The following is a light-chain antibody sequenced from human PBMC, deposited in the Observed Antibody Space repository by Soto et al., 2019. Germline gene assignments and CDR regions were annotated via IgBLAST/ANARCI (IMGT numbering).Light chain of an antibody. Sequence: QSVLTQPPSVSGAPGQRVTISCTGSSSNIGAGYDVHWYQQLPGTAPKFLIYGNSNRPSGVPDRFSGSKSGTSASLAITGLQAEDEAEYYCQSYDSSLSGYVFGTGTKVTVL. J-gene: IGLJ1*01. CDR1: SSNIGAGYD. CDR3: QSYDSSLSGYV. CDR2: GNS. V-gene: IGLV1-40*01.